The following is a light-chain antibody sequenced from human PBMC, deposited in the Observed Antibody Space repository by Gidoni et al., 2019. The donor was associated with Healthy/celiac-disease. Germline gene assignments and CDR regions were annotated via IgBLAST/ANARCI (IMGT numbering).Light chain of an antibody. V-gene: IGKV1-9*01. CDR3: QQLNGYPPYS. J-gene: IGKJ2*03. CDR2: AAS. Sequence: DIQLTQSPSFLSASVGDRVTITCRASQGISSYLAWYQQKPGKAPKLLIYAASTLQSGVPSRFSGSGSGTEFTLTISSLQSEDFATYYCQQLNGYPPYSFXQXTKLEIK. CDR1: QGISSY.